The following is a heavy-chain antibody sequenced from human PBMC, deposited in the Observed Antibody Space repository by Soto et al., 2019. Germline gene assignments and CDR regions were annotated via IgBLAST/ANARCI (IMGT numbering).Heavy chain of an antibody. CDR3: AKDLRGTSSRGSFDY. CDR1: GFTFSSYA. Sequence: GGSLRLSCAASGFTFSSYAMSWVRQAPGKGLEWVSTIGGSGGSTYYADSGKGRFIISRDNSKDTLYLQMNSLRADDTAVYYCAKDLRGTSSRGSFDYWGQGTLVTVSS. J-gene: IGHJ4*02. CDR2: IGGSGGST. D-gene: IGHD6-6*01. V-gene: IGHV3-23*01.